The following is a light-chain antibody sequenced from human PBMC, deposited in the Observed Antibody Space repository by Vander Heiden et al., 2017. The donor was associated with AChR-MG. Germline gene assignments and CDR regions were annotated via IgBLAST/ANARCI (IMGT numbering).Light chain of an antibody. J-gene: IGLJ3*02. Sequence: QSALTQPAPLSGSPGQPITISCTGTSSDVGGYNDVSWYQQQPSKAPKLMIYDVSNRPAGVSNRFAGSKSGNTASLTISGLQAEDEADYYCSSDTSSSTPTFGGGTKLTVL. CDR2: DVS. CDR1: SSDVGGYND. V-gene: IGLV2-14*01. CDR3: SSDTSSSTPT.